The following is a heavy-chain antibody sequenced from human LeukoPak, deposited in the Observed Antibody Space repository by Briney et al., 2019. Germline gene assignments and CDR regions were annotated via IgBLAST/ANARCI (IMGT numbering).Heavy chain of an antibody. J-gene: IGHJ4*02. V-gene: IGHV4-39*01. CDR3: ASLVVAARYFDY. Sequence: SETLSLTCTVSGGSISSSSYYWGWIRQPPGKGLEWIGSIYYSGSTYYNPSLKSRVTTSVDTSKNQFSLKLSSVTAADTAVYYCASLVVAARYFDYWGQGTLVTVSS. D-gene: IGHD6-6*01. CDR1: GGSISSSSYY. CDR2: IYYSGST.